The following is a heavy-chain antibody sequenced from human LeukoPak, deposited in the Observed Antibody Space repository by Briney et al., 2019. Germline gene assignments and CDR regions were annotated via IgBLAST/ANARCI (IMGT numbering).Heavy chain of an antibody. Sequence: SQTLSLTCTVSSASISSGNYYWSWIRQPAGKGLEWIGRIYTSGSINYNPSLKSRGTISLDTSKNQLSLKLSSVTDAETAVYFCAREEVRGVIGGNYMDVWGKGTTVTVSS. CDR2: IYTSGSI. V-gene: IGHV4-61*02. D-gene: IGHD3-10*01. CDR1: SASISSGNYY. J-gene: IGHJ6*03. CDR3: AREEVRGVIGGNYMDV.